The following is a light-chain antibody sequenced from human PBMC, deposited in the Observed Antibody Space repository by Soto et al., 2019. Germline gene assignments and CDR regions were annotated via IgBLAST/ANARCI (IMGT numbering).Light chain of an antibody. CDR1: SSDIGGYKY. V-gene: IGLV2-14*01. CDR3: SSDTSTWV. Sequence: QSVLTQPASVSGSPGQSITISCTGASSDIGGYKYVSWYQQYPGEAPKLILYDVNSRPSGVSNRFSGSKSGNTASLTISGLQAVDEADYYCSSDTSTWVFGTGTQLTVL. CDR2: DVN. J-gene: IGLJ1*01.